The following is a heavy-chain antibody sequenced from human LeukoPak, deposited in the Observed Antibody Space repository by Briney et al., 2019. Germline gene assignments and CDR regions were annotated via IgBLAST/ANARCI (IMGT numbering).Heavy chain of an antibody. J-gene: IGHJ3*02. CDR3: ARDQGVVVVAMAFDI. CDR2: ISYDGSNK. CDR1: GFTFSNYA. D-gene: IGHD2-15*01. Sequence: QPGRSLRLSCAASGFTFSNYAMHWVRQAPGKGLEWVAVISYDGSNKYYADSVKGRFTTSRDNSKNTLYVQMNSLRAEDTAVYYCARDQGVVVVAMAFDIWGQGTMVTVSS. V-gene: IGHV3-30-3*01.